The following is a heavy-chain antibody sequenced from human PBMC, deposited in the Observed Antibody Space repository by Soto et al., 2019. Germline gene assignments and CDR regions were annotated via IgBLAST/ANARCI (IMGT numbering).Heavy chain of an antibody. CDR1: GFSIKTGYY. J-gene: IGHJ4*02. V-gene: IGHV4-38-2*01. Sequence: NPSETLSLTCDVSGFSIKTGYYWGWIRQPPGKGLEWIGAIYHSGTTYFNPSLKSRVTMSVDTSKNHFSLRLTSVAATDTAVYYCARGMNPQDYWGQGTLVTVSS. CDR2: IYHSGTT. CDR3: ARGMNPQDY.